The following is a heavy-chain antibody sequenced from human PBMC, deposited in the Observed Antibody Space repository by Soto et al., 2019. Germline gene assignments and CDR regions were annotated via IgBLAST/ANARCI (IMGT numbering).Heavy chain of an antibody. Sequence: SETLSLTCTVSGGSISTGGYYWSWIRQHPGKGLEWIGHSYYSGSTYSNPSLKSRVTISVDTSKNQFSLKLSSVPAADTAVYFCARVKGGGYYYFDYWGQGTLVTV. CDR2: SYYSGST. J-gene: IGHJ4*02. CDR3: ARVKGGGYYYFDY. D-gene: IGHD3-22*01. V-gene: IGHV4-31*03. CDR1: GGSISTGGYY.